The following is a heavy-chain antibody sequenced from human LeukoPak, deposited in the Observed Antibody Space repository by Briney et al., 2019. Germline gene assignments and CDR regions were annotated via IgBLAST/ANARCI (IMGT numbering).Heavy chain of an antibody. V-gene: IGHV1-46*01. Sequence: GASVKVSCKASGYIFIDYYIHWVRQAPGQGLEWMGLINPSGGSTRSAQKFQGRVTMTRDTSTSTVYMELSSLRSEDTAVYYCARSPCGGHCSRNWFDPWGQGTLVTVSS. CDR3: ARSPCGGHCSRNWFDP. CDR1: GYIFIDYY. CDR2: INPSGGST. D-gene: IGHD2-21*02. J-gene: IGHJ5*02.